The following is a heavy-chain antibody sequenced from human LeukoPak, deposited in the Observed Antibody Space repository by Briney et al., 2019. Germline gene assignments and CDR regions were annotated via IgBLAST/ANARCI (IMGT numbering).Heavy chain of an antibody. CDR3: AATYYYDGSGDY. CDR2: ISSTGSNI. Sequence: GGSLRLSCAASGLTFSTYEMNWVRQAPGKGLERVSYISSTGSNIYYADSVKGRLTISRDNAKNSLYLLMNSLRTEDTAVYYCAATYYYDGSGDYWGQGTLVTVSS. V-gene: IGHV3-48*03. CDR1: GLTFSTYE. D-gene: IGHD3-22*01. J-gene: IGHJ4*02.